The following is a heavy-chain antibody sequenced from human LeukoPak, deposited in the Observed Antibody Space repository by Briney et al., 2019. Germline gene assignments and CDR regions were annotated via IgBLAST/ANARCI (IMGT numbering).Heavy chain of an antibody. J-gene: IGHJ4*02. CDR1: GGSISSSSYY. V-gene: IGHV4-39*01. D-gene: IGHD3-9*01. CDR3: ARLTYYDILTGFTIDY. Sequence: SSETLSLTCTVSGGSISSSSYYWGWIRQPPGKGLEWIGSIYYSGSAYYNPSLKSRVTISVDTSKNQFSLKLSSVTAADTAVYYCARLTYYDILTGFTIDYWGQGTLVTVSS. CDR2: IYYSGSA.